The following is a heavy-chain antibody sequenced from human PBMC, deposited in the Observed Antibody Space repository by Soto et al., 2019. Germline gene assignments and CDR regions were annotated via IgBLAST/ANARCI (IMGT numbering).Heavy chain of an antibody. CDR3: ARGGALDI. CDR2: IQSGGNT. CDR1: GFTVSSNY. Sequence: GSLVVACAASGFTVSSNYMSWVRQAPGKGLEWVSVIQSGGNTYYADSLKGRFTISRDNSKNTLYLQMNSLRAEDTAVYYCARGGALDIWGQGTMVTV. V-gene: IGHV3-53*01. J-gene: IGHJ3*02.